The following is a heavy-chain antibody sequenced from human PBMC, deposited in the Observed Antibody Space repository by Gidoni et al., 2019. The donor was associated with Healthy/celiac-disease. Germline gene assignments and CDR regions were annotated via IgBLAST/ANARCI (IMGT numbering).Heavy chain of an antibody. Sequence: EVQLLESGGGLVQPGGSLRLSCAASGFTFSSFALSWVRQAPGKGLEWVSAIRGSGGSTYYADSVKGRFTISRDNSKNTLYLQMNSLRAEDTAVYYCAKGMYSSQGIYYYYYYGMDVWGQGTTVTVSS. J-gene: IGHJ6*02. CDR2: IRGSGGST. CDR1: GFTFSSFA. CDR3: AKGMYSSQGIYYYYYYGMDV. D-gene: IGHD6-13*01. V-gene: IGHV3-23*01.